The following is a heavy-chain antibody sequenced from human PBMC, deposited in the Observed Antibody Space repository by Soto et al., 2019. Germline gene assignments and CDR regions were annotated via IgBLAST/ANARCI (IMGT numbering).Heavy chain of an antibody. D-gene: IGHD5-18*01. Sequence: SETLSLTCAVYGGSFSGYYWSWIRQPPGKGLEWIGEINHSGSTNYNPSLKSRVTISVDTSKNQFSLKLGSVTAADTAVYYCARGLRYSYGYPFDPWGQGTLVTVSS. J-gene: IGHJ5*02. V-gene: IGHV4-34*01. CDR2: INHSGST. CDR3: ARGLRYSYGYPFDP. CDR1: GGSFSGYY.